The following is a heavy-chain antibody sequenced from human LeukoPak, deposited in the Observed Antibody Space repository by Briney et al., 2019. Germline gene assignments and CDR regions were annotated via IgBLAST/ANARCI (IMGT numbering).Heavy chain of an antibody. D-gene: IGHD1-1*01. J-gene: IGHJ4*02. CDR2: IYYSGST. V-gene: IGHV4-38-2*02. Sequence: SETLSLTCTVSGYSISSGYYWGWIRQPPGKGLEWIGSIYYSGSTYYNPSLKSRVTISVDTSKNQFSLKLSSVTAADTAVYYCVGNWYLDYWGQGTLVTVSS. CDR1: GYSISSGYY. CDR3: VGNWYLDY.